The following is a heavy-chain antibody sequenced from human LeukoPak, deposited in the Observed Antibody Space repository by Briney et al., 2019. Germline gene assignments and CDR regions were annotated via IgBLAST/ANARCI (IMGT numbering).Heavy chain of an antibody. V-gene: IGHV1-3*01. CDR3: ARGKIGVVPAAMDPFDY. J-gene: IGHJ4*02. D-gene: IGHD2-2*01. CDR1: GYTLTELS. CDR2: INAGNGNT. Sequence: ASVKVSCKVSGYTLTELSMHWVRQAPGQRLEWMGWINAGNGNTKYSQKFQGRVTITRDTSASTAYMELSSLRSEDTAVYYCARGKIGVVPAAMDPFDYWGQGTLVTVSS.